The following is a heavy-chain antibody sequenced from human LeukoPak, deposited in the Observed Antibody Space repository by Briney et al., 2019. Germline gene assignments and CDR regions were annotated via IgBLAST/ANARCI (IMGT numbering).Heavy chain of an antibody. J-gene: IGHJ4*02. D-gene: IGHD3/OR15-3a*01. V-gene: IGHV4-59*03. CDR3: ATNKDWAEAD. CDR2: IYYRGGI. CDR1: DGSIRTYY. Sequence: TSETLSLTCSVSDGSIRTYYWSWIRQSPGQGLEWIGNIYYRGGINYNPSLKSRVIISIDTSKNQFSLKVTSLTAADTAVYYCATNKDWAEADWGQGTLVIVSS.